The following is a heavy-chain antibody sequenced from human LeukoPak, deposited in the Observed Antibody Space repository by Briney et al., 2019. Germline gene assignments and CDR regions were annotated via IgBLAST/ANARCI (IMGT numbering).Heavy chain of an antibody. CDR1: GYTFTSYG. V-gene: IGHV1-18*01. J-gene: IGHJ6*03. CDR2: ISAYNGNT. CDR3: ARAPESSSWYGYYYYYMDV. Sequence: ASVKVSCKASGYTFTSYGISWVRQAPGQGLEWMGWISAYNGNTNYAQKLQGRVTMTTDTSTSTAYMELRSLRSDDTAVYYCARAPESSSWYGYYYYYMDVWGKGTTVTVSS. D-gene: IGHD6-13*01.